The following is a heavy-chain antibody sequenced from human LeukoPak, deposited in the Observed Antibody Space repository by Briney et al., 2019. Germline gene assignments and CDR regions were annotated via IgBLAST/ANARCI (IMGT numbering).Heavy chain of an antibody. Sequence: PGGSLRLSCADSGFTFSSYAMHWVRQAPGKGLEYVSAISSKGGSTYYANSVKGRFTISRDNSKNTLYLQMGSLRAEDMAVYYCARGHDYVWGTYRGLDPWGQGTLVTVSS. D-gene: IGHD3-16*02. CDR2: ISSKGGST. CDR3: ARGHDYVWGTYRGLDP. V-gene: IGHV3-64*01. J-gene: IGHJ5*02. CDR1: GFTFSSYA.